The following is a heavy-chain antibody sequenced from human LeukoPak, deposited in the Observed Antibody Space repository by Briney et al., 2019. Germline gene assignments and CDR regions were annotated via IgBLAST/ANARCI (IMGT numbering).Heavy chain of an antibody. Sequence: PGGSLRLSCGASGFSFSAFSMHWVRQAPGKGLEWVGRIRSKANGYATHFAASVDGRFTVSRDDSKNTIYLHMNSLKTEDTGVYYCASGGGVLAAFDIWGQGTMVLVSS. J-gene: IGHJ3*02. CDR1: GFSFSAFS. CDR3: ASGGGVLAAFDI. CDR2: IRSKANGYAT. D-gene: IGHD2-8*01. V-gene: IGHV3-73*01.